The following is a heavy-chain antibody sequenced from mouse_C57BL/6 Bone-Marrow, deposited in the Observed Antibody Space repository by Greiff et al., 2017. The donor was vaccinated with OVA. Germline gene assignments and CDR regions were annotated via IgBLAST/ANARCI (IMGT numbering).Heavy chain of an antibody. D-gene: IGHD1-2*01. CDR2: IYPRSGNT. CDR3: ARWALRRGAWCAY. Sequence: VQLKQSGAELARPGASVKLSCKASGYTFTSYGISWVKQRTGQGLEWIGEIYPRSGNTYYNEKFKGKATLTADKSSSTAYMELRSLTSEDSAVYFGARWALRRGAWCAYWGQGTLVTVSA. J-gene: IGHJ3*01. CDR1: GYTFTSYG. V-gene: IGHV1-81*01.